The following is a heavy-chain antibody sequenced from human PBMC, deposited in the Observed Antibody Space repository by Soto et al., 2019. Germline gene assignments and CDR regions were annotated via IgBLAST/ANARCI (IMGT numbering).Heavy chain of an antibody. Sequence: ASETLSLTCTVSGGSISSGGYYWSWIRQHPGKGLEWIGYIYYSGSTYYNPSLKSRVTISVDTSKNQFSLKLSSVTAADTAVYYCARDPFTYGSLSGLDYWGQGTLVTVSS. V-gene: IGHV4-61*08. CDR2: IYYSGST. CDR1: GGSISSGGYY. J-gene: IGHJ4*02. D-gene: IGHD1-26*01. CDR3: ARDPFTYGSLSGLDY.